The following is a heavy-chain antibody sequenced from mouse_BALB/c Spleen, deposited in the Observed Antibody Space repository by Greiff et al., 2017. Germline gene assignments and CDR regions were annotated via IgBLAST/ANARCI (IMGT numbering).Heavy chain of an antibody. CDR1: GYTFTSYW. D-gene: IGHD2-4*01. Sequence: QVQLKESGAELARPGASVKLSCKASGYTFTSYWMQWVKQRPGQGLEWIGAIYPGDGDTRYTKKFKGKVTLTADKSSSTDYMQLSSLASEDSAVYYCAASTMIKDYYAMDYWGQGTSVTVSS. CDR3: AASTMIKDYYAMDY. V-gene: IGHV1-87*01. CDR2: IYPGDGDT. J-gene: IGHJ4*01.